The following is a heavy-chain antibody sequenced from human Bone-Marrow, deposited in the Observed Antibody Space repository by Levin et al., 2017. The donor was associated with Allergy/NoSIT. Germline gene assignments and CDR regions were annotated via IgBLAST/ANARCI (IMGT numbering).Heavy chain of an antibody. V-gene: IGHV4-34*01. J-gene: IGHJ4*02. CDR1: GGSFSVYY. D-gene: IGHD2-15*01. CDR2: IDHSGST. Sequence: SETLSLTCAVYGGSFSVYYWSWIRQSPGKGLEWIGEIDHSGSTHYNPSLKSRVTISIDTSKNQFSLKVKSVTAADTAVYYCARDFCTGGSCYSWFASPQLGAFDYWGQGTLVTVSS. CDR3: ARDFCTGGSCYSWFASPQLGAFDY.